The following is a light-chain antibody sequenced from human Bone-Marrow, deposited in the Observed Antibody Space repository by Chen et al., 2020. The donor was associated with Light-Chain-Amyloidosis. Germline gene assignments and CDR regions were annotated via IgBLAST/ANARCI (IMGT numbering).Light chain of an antibody. CDR1: NIGSTS. CDR2: DDS. Sequence: SYVLTQPSSVSVAPGQTATIACGGNNIGSTSVHWYQQTPGQAPLLVVYDDSDRPSGIPERLSGSNAGNTATLTSGRVEDGDEADYYCQVWDRSSDRPVFGGGTKLTVL. CDR3: QVWDRSSDRPV. V-gene: IGLV3-21*02. J-gene: IGLJ3*02.